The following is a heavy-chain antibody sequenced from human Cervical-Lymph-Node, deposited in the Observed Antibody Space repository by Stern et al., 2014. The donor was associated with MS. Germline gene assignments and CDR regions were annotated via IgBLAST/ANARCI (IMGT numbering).Heavy chain of an antibody. V-gene: IGHV4-31*03. CDR3: ARARSTSSVTQYFDY. J-gene: IGHJ4*02. Sequence: QLQLQESGPGLVKPSQTLPLNCTVSGGPISSGGYYWSWIRPHPGDGREGIGYISYNGNTHYNPSLKSRVTLSVDTSDNQFSLKLMSVAAADTAIYYCARARSTSSVTQYFDYWGPGTLVTVSS. CDR2: ISYNGNT. D-gene: IGHD5/OR15-5a*01. CDR1: GGPISSGGYY.